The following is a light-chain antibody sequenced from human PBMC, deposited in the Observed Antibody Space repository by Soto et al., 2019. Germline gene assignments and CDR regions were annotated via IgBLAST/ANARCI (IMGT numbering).Light chain of an antibody. CDR3: QQSYGTPIT. CDR2: VAS. CDR1: QSISRY. J-gene: IGKJ5*01. Sequence: DIQITHSPSSLSASVKYRVTITSRASQSISRYLNWYQQKPGKAPNLLIYVASSLQSEVPSRFSGSGSGTDFTLTITSLQPEDFATYYCQQSYGTPITFGQGTRLEIK. V-gene: IGKV1-39*01.